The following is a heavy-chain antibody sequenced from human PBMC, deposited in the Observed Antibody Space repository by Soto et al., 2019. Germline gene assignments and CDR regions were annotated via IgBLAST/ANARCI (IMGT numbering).Heavy chain of an antibody. CDR3: AKDGITMIVVVGEYFQH. CDR2: ISGSGGST. CDR1: GFTFSSYA. J-gene: IGHJ1*01. V-gene: IGHV3-23*01. D-gene: IGHD3-22*01. Sequence: SLRLSCAASGFTFSSYAMSWVRQAPGKGLEWVSAISGSGGSTYYADSVKGRFTISRDNSKNTLYLQMNSLRAEDTAVYYCAKDGITMIVVVGEYFQHWGQGTLVTVSS.